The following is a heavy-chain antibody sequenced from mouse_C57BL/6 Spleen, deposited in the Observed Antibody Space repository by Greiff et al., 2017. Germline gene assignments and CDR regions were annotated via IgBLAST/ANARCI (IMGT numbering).Heavy chain of an antibody. CDR2: IDPETGGT. CDR1: GYTFTDYE. V-gene: IGHV1-15*01. J-gene: IGHJ3*01. Sequence: VQLVESGAELVRPGASVTLSCKASGYTFTDYEMHWVKQTPVHGLEWIGAIDPETGGTAYNQKFKGKAILTADKSSSTAYMELRSLTSEDAAVYYCTRKKLRTAWFAYWGQGTLVTVSA. CDR3: TRKKLRTAWFAY. D-gene: IGHD1-1*01.